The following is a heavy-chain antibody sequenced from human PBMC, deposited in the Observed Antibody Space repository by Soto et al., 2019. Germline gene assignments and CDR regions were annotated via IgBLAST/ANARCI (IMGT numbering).Heavy chain of an antibody. CDR1: GDSVSSNSAA. CDR3: SLVAATRAGAFDI. J-gene: IGHJ3*02. Sequence: QTLSLTCAISGDSVSSNSAAWNCIRQSPSRGLEWLGRTYYRSKWYNDYAVSVKSRITINPDTSKNQFSLQLNSVTPDDTAVYYCSLVAATRAGAFDIWGQGTMVTVSS. CDR2: TYYRSKWYN. V-gene: IGHV6-1*01. D-gene: IGHD2-15*01.